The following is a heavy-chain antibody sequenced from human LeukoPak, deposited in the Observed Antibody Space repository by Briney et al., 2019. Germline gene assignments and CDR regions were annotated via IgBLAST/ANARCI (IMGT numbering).Heavy chain of an antibody. D-gene: IGHD2-15*01. J-gene: IGHJ3*02. CDR2: IYYSGST. CDR3: ARDCSGGSCYGAFDI. Sequence: SETLSLTCTVSGGSISSYYWSWIRQPPGKGLEWIGYIYYSGSTNYNPSLKSRVTISVDTSKNQFSLKLSSVTAADTAVYYCARDCSGGSCYGAFDIWGQGTMVTVSS. CDR1: GGSISSYY. V-gene: IGHV4-59*01.